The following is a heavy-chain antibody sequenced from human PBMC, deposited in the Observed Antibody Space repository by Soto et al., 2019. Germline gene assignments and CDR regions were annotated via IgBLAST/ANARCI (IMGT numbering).Heavy chain of an antibody. D-gene: IGHD2-21*01. Sequence: QVQLVQSGAEVKKPGASVKVSCKASGYIFIHYYIHWVRQAPGQGLEWMAIINPNGGSTNYAQQLKVRVTVTSDTSTSTVSMELNSLGSDDTAVYFCARSRLQGDFWGQGKLVTVSS. J-gene: IGHJ4*02. CDR3: ARSRLQGDF. V-gene: IGHV1-46*01. CDR2: INPNGGST. CDR1: GYIFIHYY.